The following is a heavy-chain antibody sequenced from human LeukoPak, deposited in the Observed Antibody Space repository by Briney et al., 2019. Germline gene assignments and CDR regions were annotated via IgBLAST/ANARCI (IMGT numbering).Heavy chain of an antibody. D-gene: IGHD2-15*01. CDR2: INPNSGGT. J-gene: IGHJ4*02. CDR1: GYTFTGYY. V-gene: IGHV1-2*02. CDR3: ARGRVVVAAGDY. Sequence: ASVKVSCKASGYTFTGYYMHWVRQAPGQALEWMGWINPNSGGTNYAQKFQGRVTMTRDTSISTAYMELSRLRSYDTAVYYCARGRVVVAAGDYWGQGTLVTVSS.